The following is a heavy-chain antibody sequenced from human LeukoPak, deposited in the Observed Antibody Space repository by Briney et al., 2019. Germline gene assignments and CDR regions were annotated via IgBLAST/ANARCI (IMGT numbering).Heavy chain of an antibody. CDR3: ATDYGSGSYHYYYYGMDV. CDR1: GLTFSSYA. CDR2: ISGSGGST. D-gene: IGHD3-10*01. Sequence: GGSLRLSCAASGLTFSSYAMSWVRQAPGKGLEWVSAISGSGGSTYYADSVKGRFTISRDNSKNTLYLQMNSLRAEDTAVYYCATDYGSGSYHYYYYGMDVWGKGTTVTVSS. J-gene: IGHJ6*04. V-gene: IGHV3-23*01.